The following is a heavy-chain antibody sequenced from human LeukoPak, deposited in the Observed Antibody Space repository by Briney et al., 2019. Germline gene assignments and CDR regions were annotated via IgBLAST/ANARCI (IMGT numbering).Heavy chain of an antibody. CDR1: GGSISSYY. CDR3: ARVRSYYGSVTGKSYYFDY. D-gene: IGHD3-10*01. J-gene: IGHJ4*02. V-gene: IGHV4-59*01. Sequence: PSETLSLTCTVSGGSISSYYWSWIRQPPGKGLEWIGFVYYSGSTHYNPSLKSRVTISVDTSKNQFSLKLSSVTAADTAVYYCARVRSYYGSVTGKSYYFDYWGQGTLVTVSS. CDR2: VYYSGST.